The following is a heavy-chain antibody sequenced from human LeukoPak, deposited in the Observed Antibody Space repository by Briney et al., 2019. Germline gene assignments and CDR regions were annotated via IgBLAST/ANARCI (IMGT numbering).Heavy chain of an antibody. CDR2: INTNTGNP. D-gene: IGHD3-16*02. Sequence: GSSVKVSCKASGGTFSSYAISWVRQAPGQGLEWMGWINTNTGNPTYAQGFTGRFVFSLDTSVSTAYLQISSLKAEDTAVYYCAREDYDYVWGSYLFDYWGQGTLVTVSS. CDR1: GGTFSSYA. V-gene: IGHV7-4-1*02. CDR3: AREDYDYVWGSYLFDY. J-gene: IGHJ4*02.